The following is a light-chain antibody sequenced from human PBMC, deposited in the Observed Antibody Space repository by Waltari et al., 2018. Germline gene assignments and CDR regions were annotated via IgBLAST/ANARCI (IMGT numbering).Light chain of an antibody. J-gene: IGKJ5*01. V-gene: IGKV3-11*01. CDR3: QQRFTWPSIT. CDR1: QSVNSY. Sequence: EIVLTQSPATLSLSPGERATLSCRTSQSVNSYLAWYQHKPGQAPRLLIYDASNRATGIPDRFSGSGSGTDFTLTISSLEPDDFALYYCQQRFTWPSITFGQGTRLEIK. CDR2: DAS.